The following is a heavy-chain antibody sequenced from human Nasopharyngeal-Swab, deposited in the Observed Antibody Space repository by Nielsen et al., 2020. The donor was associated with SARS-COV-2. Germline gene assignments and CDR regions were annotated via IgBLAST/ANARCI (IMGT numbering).Heavy chain of an antibody. Sequence: GESLKISCAVSGLTVSSTYMSWVRQAPGKGLEWVSVTEIGGTTHYADSVKGRFSISRDNSKNTVFLQMDSLRAEDTALYYCAKEVAAIGTPLFDNWGQGTLVTVSS. D-gene: IGHD6-13*01. CDR1: GLTVSSTY. J-gene: IGHJ4*02. CDR2: TEIGGTT. V-gene: IGHV3-53*01. CDR3: AKEVAAIGTPLFDN.